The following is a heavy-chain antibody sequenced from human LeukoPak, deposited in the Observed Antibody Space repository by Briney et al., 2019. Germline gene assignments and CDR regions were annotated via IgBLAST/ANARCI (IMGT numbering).Heavy chain of an antibody. CDR1: GGSMSRHY. CDR2: IYYNGKT. J-gene: IGHJ3*02. D-gene: IGHD3-22*01. CDR3: ARLLDNDASGDPDTFDM. V-gene: IGHV4-59*11. Sequence: SETLSLTWSVSGGSMSRHYWSWIRQPPGKGLEWIGYIYYNGKTYYKPSLRSRVTMSIDTSKSLFSLKLTSVTAADTAVYSCARLLDNDASGDPDTFDMWGKGTVVTVSS.